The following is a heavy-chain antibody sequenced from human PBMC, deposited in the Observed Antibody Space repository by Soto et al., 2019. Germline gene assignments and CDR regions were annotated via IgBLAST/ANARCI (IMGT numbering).Heavy chain of an antibody. V-gene: IGHV3-30*18. Sequence: GGSLRLSCAASGFTFSSYGMHWVRQAPGKGLEWVAVISYDGSNKYYADSVKGRFTISRDNSKNTLYLQMNSLRAEDTAVYYCAKETIAARSILWGQGTLVTVSS. D-gene: IGHD6-6*01. CDR2: ISYDGSNK. CDR1: GFTFSSYG. J-gene: IGHJ4*02. CDR3: AKETIAARSIL.